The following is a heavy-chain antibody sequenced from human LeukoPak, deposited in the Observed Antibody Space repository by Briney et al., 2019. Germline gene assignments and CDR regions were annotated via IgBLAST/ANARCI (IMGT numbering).Heavy chain of an antibody. Sequence: GGSLRLSCTASGFTFGDYAMSWVRQAPGKGLEWVGFIRSKAYGGTTEYAASVKGRFTISRDDSKSIAYLQMNSLKTEDTAVYYCTPPFLGLHAPTTDYWGQGTLVTVSS. CDR3: TPPFLGLHAPTTDY. J-gene: IGHJ4*02. D-gene: IGHD5-24*01. CDR2: IRSKAYGGTT. V-gene: IGHV3-49*04. CDR1: GFTFGDYA.